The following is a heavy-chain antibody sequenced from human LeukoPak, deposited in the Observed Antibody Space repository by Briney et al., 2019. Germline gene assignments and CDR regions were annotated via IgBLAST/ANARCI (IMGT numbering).Heavy chain of an antibody. D-gene: IGHD3-22*01. CDR2: IFYSGST. Sequence: SETLSLTCTVSGDSISSGDYYWSWIHQPPGKGLEWIGYIFYSGSTYYNPSLKSQIAISVDTSKNQFSLKLSSVTAADTAVYYCARFYYDTSDYRPPYNWFDPWGQGTLVTVSS. V-gene: IGHV4-30-4*01. CDR1: GDSISSGDYY. CDR3: ARFYYDTSDYRPPYNWFDP. J-gene: IGHJ5*02.